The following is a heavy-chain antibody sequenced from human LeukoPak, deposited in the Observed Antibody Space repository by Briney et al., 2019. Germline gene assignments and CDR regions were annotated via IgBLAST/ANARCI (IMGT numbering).Heavy chain of an antibody. V-gene: IGHV4-39*07. J-gene: IGHJ4*02. CDR2: IYYSGST. CDR3: ARSYWAPQYSYGSDY. Sequence: SETLSLTCTVSGGSISSSSYYWGWIRQPPGKGLEWIGSIYYSGSTYYNPSLKSRVTISVDTSKNQFSLKLSSVTAADTAVYYCARSYWAPQYSYGSDYWGQGTLVTVSS. CDR1: GGSISSSSYY. D-gene: IGHD5-18*01.